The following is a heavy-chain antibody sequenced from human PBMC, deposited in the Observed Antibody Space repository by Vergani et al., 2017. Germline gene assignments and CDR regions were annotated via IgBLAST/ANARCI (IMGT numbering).Heavy chain of an antibody. CDR1: GFTVSTYS. D-gene: IGHD2-8*02. J-gene: IGHJ6*02. CDR3: AKVKNLVGSSAGNFYGMDV. CDR2: INSGSKDI. V-gene: IGHV3-21*02. Sequence: EVQLVESGGGPVKPGGSLSLSCVVSGFTVSTYSMNWVRQAPGKGLEWVSSINSGSKDINYADSVRGRFTISIDNAKNSVSLQMKSLRAEDTGVYYCAKVKNLVGSSAGNFYGMDVWGQGTTVTVSS.